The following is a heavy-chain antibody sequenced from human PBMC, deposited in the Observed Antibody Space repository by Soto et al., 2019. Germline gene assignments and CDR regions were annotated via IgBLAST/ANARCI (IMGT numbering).Heavy chain of an antibody. CDR2: ISYDGSHK. CDR1: GFTFSSYG. D-gene: IGHD6-19*01. CDR3: VKEEPRSIPPYSSGLFDY. Sequence: VQLVESGGGVVQPGRSLRLSCAASGFTFSSYGIHWVRQAPGKGLEWVALISYDGSHKLYADSVKGRFTISRDNSKNTLYLQMNSLRAEDTAVYYCVKEEPRSIPPYSSGLFDYWGQGTLVTVSS. V-gene: IGHV3-30*18. J-gene: IGHJ4*01.